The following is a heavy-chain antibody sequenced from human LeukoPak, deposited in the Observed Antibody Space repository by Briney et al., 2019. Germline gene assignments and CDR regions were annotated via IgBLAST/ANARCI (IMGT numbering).Heavy chain of an antibody. CDR3: ARVFGPGRPVVAASFGI. D-gene: IGHD2-15*01. CDR1: GGSISSGGYY. CDR2: IYHSGST. Sequence: PSETLSLTCTVSGGSISSGGYYWSWIRQPPGKGLEWIGYIYHSGSTYYNPSLKSRVTISVDRSKNQFSLKLSSVTAADTAVYYCARVFGPGRPVVAASFGIWGQGTLVTVSS. J-gene: IGHJ4*02. V-gene: IGHV4-30-2*01.